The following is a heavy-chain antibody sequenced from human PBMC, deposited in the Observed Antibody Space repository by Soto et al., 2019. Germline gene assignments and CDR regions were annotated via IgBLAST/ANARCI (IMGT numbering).Heavy chain of an antibody. Sequence: PGGSLRLSCAASGFTFSSYAMHWVRQAPGKGLEWVAVISYDGSNKCYADSVKGRFTISRDNSKNTLYLQMNSLRAEDTAVYYCARVRIAVAGTVSYFDYWGQGTLVTVS. CDR1: GFTFSSYA. CDR2: ISYDGSNK. V-gene: IGHV3-30-3*01. D-gene: IGHD6-19*01. CDR3: ARVRIAVAGTVSYFDY. J-gene: IGHJ4*02.